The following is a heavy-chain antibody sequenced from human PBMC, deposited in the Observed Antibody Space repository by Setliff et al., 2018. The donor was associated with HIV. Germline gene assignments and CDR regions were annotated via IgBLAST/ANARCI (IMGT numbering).Heavy chain of an antibody. CDR3: ARSRDGYNWAWFDP. CDR1: GYSISSGYY. Sequence: SSETLSLTCAVSGYSISSGYYWGWIRQPPGRGLEWIGNIYHSGGTHYNPSLRSRVTISVDTSKNHFSLKLSSVTAADTAVYYCARSRDGYNWAWFDPWGQGTLVTVSS. J-gene: IGHJ5*02. D-gene: IGHD5-12*01. CDR2: IYHSGGT. V-gene: IGHV4-38-2*01.